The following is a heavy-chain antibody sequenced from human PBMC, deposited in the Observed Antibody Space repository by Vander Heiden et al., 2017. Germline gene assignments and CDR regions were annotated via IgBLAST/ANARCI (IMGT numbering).Heavy chain of an antibody. J-gene: IGHJ4*02. CDR3: AKGGGIVLMIDY. CDR2: ISYDGSNK. Sequence: QVQLVESGGGVVQPGRSLRLSCAASGLPFSSYGMHWVRQAPGKGLEWVAVISYDGSNKYYADSVKGRFTISRDNSKNTLYLQMNSLRAEDTAVYYCAKGGGIVLMIDYWGQGTLVTVSS. D-gene: IGHD2-8*01. CDR1: GLPFSSYG. V-gene: IGHV3-30*18.